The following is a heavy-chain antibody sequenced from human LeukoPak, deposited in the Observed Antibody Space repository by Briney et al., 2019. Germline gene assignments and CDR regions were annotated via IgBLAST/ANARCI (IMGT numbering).Heavy chain of an antibody. CDR1: GFTFSSYN. CDR3: ARLEYYYVSGNYYKLFDY. CDR2: ISSSGSTI. Sequence: QPGGSLRLSSAASGFTFSSYNMNWVRQAPGKGLEWVSDISSSGSTIYFADSVKGRFTISRDNAKNSLYLQMNSLRDEDTAVYYCARLEYYYVSGNYYKLFDYWGQGTLVTVCS. V-gene: IGHV3-48*02. J-gene: IGHJ4*02. D-gene: IGHD3-10*01.